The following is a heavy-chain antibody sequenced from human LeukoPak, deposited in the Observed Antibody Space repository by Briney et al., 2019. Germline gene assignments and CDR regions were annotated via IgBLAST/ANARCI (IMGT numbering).Heavy chain of an antibody. CDR1: GYTFTSYG. Sequence: ASVKVSCKASGYTFTSYGISWVRQAPGQGLEWMGWINAYNGNTNYAQKLQGRVTMHTDTSTSTAYMQLTGLTSNDTAVYYCPRELGSMTTVTTIDYWGQGNLVTVSS. V-gene: IGHV1-18*01. J-gene: IGHJ4*02. D-gene: IGHD4-11*01. CDR2: INAYNGNT. CDR3: PRELGSMTTVTTIDY.